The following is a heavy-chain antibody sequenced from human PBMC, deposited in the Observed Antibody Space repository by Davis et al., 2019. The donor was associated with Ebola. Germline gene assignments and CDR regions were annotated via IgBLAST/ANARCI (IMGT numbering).Heavy chain of an antibody. CDR1: GFTFSSYS. CDR2: ISSSSSTI. J-gene: IGHJ6*02. V-gene: IGHV3-48*01. Sequence: GESLKISCAASGFTFSSYSMNWVRQAPGKGLEWVSYISSSSSTIYYADSVTGRFTISRDNSKNTLYLQMNSLRAEDTAVYYCAREWVEQLEGMDVWGQGTTVTVSS. CDR3: AREWVEQLEGMDV. D-gene: IGHD6-6*01.